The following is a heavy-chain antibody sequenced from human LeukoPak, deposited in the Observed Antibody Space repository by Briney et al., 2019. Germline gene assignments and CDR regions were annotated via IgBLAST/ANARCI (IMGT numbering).Heavy chain of an antibody. CDR2: IYYSGST. Sequence: PSETLSLTCTVSGGSISSYYWSWIRQPPGKGLEWIGYIYYSGSTNYNPSLKSRVTISVDTSKNQFSLKLSSVTAADTAVYYCARGSHFWSGYRTFDYWGQGTLVTVSS. J-gene: IGHJ4*02. CDR1: GGSISSYY. V-gene: IGHV4-59*01. D-gene: IGHD3-3*02. CDR3: ARGSHFWSGYRTFDY.